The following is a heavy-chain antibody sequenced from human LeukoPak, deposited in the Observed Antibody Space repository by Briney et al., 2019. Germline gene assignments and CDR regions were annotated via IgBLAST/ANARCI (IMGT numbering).Heavy chain of an antibody. CDR1: GFTFDDYA. CDR2: ISWNSGSI. Sequence: PGRSLRLSCAASGFTFDDYAMHWVRQAPGKGLEWVSGISWNSGSIGCADSVKGRFTISKDNAKNSLYLQMNSLRAEDTALYYCAKPKLELDAFDIWGQGTMVTVSS. V-gene: IGHV3-9*01. J-gene: IGHJ3*02. CDR3: AKPKLELDAFDI. D-gene: IGHD1-7*01.